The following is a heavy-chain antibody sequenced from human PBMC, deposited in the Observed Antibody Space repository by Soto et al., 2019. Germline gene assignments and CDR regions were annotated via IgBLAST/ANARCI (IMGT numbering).Heavy chain of an antibody. CDR1: GYTFTSYY. CDR3: ARGMDHIVVVTAINYYYYGMDV. D-gene: IGHD2-21*02. Sequence: GASVKVSCKASGYTFTSYYMHWVRQAPGQGLEWMGIINPSGGSTSYAQKFQGRVTMTRDTSTSTVYMELSSLRSEDTAVYYCARGMDHIVVVTAINYYYYGMDVWGQGTTVTVSS. V-gene: IGHV1-46*01. CDR2: INPSGGST. J-gene: IGHJ6*02.